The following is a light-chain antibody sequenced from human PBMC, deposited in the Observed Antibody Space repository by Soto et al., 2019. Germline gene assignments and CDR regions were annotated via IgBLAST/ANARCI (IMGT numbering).Light chain of an antibody. CDR2: GAS. Sequence: DIVLTQSPGTLSLSPGERATLSCRASQSVSSSYLAWYQQKPGQAPRLLISGASSRATGIPDRFSGSGSGTDFTLTISRLEPEDFAVYYCHQYGSSPLTFGGGTKVDIK. CDR1: QSVSSSY. CDR3: HQYGSSPLT. V-gene: IGKV3-20*01. J-gene: IGKJ4*01.